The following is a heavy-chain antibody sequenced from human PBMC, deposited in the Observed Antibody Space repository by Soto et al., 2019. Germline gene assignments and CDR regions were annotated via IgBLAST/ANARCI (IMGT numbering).Heavy chain of an antibody. J-gene: IGHJ4*02. V-gene: IGHV3-30-3*01. CDR2: MSYDGSNK. Sequence: QVQLVESGGGVVQPGRSLRLSCAASGFTFSSYAMHWVRQAPGKWLEWVAVMSYDGSNKYYADSVKGRFTISRDNSKNTLYLQMNSLRAEDTAVYYCARDKSPYSSGWHNRHFDSWGQGTLVTVSS. CDR3: ARDKSPYSSGWHNRHFDS. D-gene: IGHD6-19*01. CDR1: GFTFSSYA.